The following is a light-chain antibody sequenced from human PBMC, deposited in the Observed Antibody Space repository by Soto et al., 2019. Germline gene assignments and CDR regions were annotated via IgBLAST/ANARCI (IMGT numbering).Light chain of an antibody. CDR3: CSYALR. CDR1: NSDVGTHNL. J-gene: IGLJ1*01. V-gene: IGLV2-23*01. Sequence: QSALTQPASVSGSPGQSITISCTGTNSDVGTHNLVSWYQQHPGKAPKLIIYEGTKRPSGVSNRFSGSESGNTASLTISGLQAEDEADYYCCSYALRFGTGTKVTV. CDR2: EGT.